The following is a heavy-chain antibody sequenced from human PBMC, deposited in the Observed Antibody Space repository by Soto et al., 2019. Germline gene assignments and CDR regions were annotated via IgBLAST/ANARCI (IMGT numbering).Heavy chain of an antibody. CDR1: GLTFSRHA. J-gene: IGHJ5*01. CDR2: ISESSSNT. Sequence: EVQLLESGGGLVQPGGSLRLSCAASGLTFSRHAMAWVRQAPGKGLEWLSSISESSSNTYYGDSVKGRFTISKDNSKTMLYLQMNSLSDEDTAVYYCAKKPNGFDSWGQGTLVTVSS. V-gene: IGHV3-23*01. CDR3: AKKPNGFDS.